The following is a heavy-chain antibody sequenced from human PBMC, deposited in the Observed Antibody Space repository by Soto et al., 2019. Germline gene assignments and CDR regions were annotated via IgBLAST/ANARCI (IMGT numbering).Heavy chain of an antibody. D-gene: IGHD3-3*01. J-gene: IGHJ3*02. Sequence: ASVKVSCKASGYTFTSYGISWVRQAPGQGLEWMGWISAYNGNTNYAQKLQGRVTMTTDTSTSTAYMELRSLRSDDTAVYYCARLALGRLNDAFDIWGQGTMVTVSS. V-gene: IGHV1-18*01. CDR2: ISAYNGNT. CDR3: ARLALGRLNDAFDI. CDR1: GYTFTSYG.